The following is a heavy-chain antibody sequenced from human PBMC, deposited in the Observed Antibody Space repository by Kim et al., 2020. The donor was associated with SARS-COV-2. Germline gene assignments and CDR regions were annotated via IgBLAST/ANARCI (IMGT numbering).Heavy chain of an antibody. D-gene: IGHD6-19*01. Sequence: YGDSVKGRFTISRDNANNTLYLQMNSLTAEDTAVYYCARRQFTSGWYYFDYWGQGTLVTVSS. V-gene: IGHV3-74*01. J-gene: IGHJ4*02. CDR3: ARRQFTSGWYYFDY.